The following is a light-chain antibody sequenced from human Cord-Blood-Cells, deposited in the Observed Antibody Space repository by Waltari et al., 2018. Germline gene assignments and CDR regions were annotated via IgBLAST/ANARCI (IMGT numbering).Light chain of an antibody. J-gene: IGLJ3*02. Sequence: QSALTQPASVSGSPGQSITISCTGTSSDVGSYNLASWYQQHPGKAPKLTIYEGRKRPSGVSNRFSGSKSGNTASLTISGLQAEDEADYYCCSYAGSSTWVFGGGTKLTVL. V-gene: IGLV2-23*01. CDR1: SSDVGSYNL. CDR2: EGR. CDR3: CSYAGSSTWV.